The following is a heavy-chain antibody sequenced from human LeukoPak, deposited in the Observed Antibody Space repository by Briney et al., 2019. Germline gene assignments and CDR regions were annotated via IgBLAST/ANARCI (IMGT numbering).Heavy chain of an antibody. CDR3: ARSGYGSGTSFDY. CDR1: GGSFSGYY. Sequence: SETLSLTCAVYGGSFSGYYWSWIRQPPGKGLEWIGEINHSGSTNYNPSLKSRVTISVDTSKNQFSLKLSSVTAADTAVYYCARSGYGSGTSFDYWAREPWSPSPQ. J-gene: IGHJ4*02. CDR2: INHSGST. D-gene: IGHD3-10*01. V-gene: IGHV4-34*01.